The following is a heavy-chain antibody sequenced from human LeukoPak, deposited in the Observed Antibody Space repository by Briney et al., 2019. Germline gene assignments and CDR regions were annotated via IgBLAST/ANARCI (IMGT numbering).Heavy chain of an antibody. CDR2: IRDSGSST. J-gene: IGHJ4*02. Sequence: GALRLSCAASGFTFSSCAMSWVRLAPGKGLEWVSAIRDSGSSTHYADSVKGRFTTSRDNSKNTLFLQMNSLRAEDTAIYYCAKYGPQDSGSSHFDYWGQGALVTVSS. CDR1: GFTFSSCA. D-gene: IGHD1-26*01. CDR3: AKYGPQDSGSSHFDY. V-gene: IGHV3-23*01.